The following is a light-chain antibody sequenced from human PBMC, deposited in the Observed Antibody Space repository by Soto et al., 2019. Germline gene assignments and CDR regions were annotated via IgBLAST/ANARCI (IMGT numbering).Light chain of an antibody. CDR2: DAS. Sequence: EIVLTQSPATLSLSPGERATLSCRASQSLSRYLAWYQQKPGQAPRLLIYDASNRATDIPARFSGSGSGTDFTLTISSLEPEDFAVYYCQQRRDWPVTFGPGTEVDIK. J-gene: IGKJ3*01. V-gene: IGKV3-11*01. CDR3: QQRRDWPVT. CDR1: QSLSRY.